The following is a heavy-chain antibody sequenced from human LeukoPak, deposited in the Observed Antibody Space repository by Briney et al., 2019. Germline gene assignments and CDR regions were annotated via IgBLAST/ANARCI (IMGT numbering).Heavy chain of an antibody. J-gene: IGHJ4*02. CDR1: GGSISSYY. CDR3: ARDVVAAAGTWHY. CDR2: IYASGST. V-gene: IGHV4-4*07. D-gene: IGHD6-13*01. Sequence: SETLSLTCIVSGGSISSYYWSWIRQPAGKGLEWIGRIYASGSTNYNPSLKSRVTMSVDTSKNQFSLRLSSVTAADTAMYYCARDVVAAAGTWHYWGQRTLVTVSS.